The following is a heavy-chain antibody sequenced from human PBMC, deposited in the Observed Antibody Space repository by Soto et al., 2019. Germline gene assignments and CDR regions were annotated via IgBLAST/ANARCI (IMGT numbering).Heavy chain of an antibody. V-gene: IGHV4-31*03. D-gene: IGHD3-3*01. CDR3: ARERDFWSGYTKTRGSWFDP. Sequence: SETLSLTCTVSGGSISSGGYYWSWIRQHPGKGLEWIGYIYYSGSTYYNPSLKSRVTISVDTSKNQFSLKLSSVTAADTAVYYCARERDFWSGYTKTRGSWFDPWGQGTLVTVS. J-gene: IGHJ5*02. CDR2: IYYSGST. CDR1: GGSISSGGYY.